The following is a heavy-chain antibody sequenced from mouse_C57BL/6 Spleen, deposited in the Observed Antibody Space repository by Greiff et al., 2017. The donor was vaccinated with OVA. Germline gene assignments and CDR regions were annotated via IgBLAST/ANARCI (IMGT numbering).Heavy chain of an antibody. D-gene: IGHD3-2*02. CDR2: IYPGDGDT. V-gene: IGHV1-80*01. Sequence: QVQLKESGAELVKPGASVKISCKASGYAFSSYWMNWVKQRPGKGLEWIGQIYPGDGDTNYNGKFKGKATLTADKSSSTAYMQLSSLTSEDSAVYFCARRAQADYFDYWGQGTTLTVSS. CDR1: GYAFSSYW. J-gene: IGHJ2*01. CDR3: ARRAQADYFDY.